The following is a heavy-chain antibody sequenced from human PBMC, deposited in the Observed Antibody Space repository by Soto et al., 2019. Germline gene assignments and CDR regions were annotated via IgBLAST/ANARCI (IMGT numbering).Heavy chain of an antibody. CDR2: ISGSGGST. J-gene: IGHJ4*02. V-gene: IGHV3-23*01. D-gene: IGHD3-22*01. Sequence: GGSLRLSCAASGFTFSSYAMSWVRQAPGKGLEWVSAISGSGGSTYYADSVKGRFTISRDNSKNTLYLQMNSLRAEDTAVYYCARPNYYDSSGYSDYWGQGTLVTVS. CDR1: GFTFSSYA. CDR3: ARPNYYDSSGYSDY.